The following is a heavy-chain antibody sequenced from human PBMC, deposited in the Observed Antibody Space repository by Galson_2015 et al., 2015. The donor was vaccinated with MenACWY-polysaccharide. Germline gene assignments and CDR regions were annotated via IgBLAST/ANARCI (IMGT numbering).Heavy chain of an antibody. CDR1: GFTFSSYG. CDR2: ISNDESDR. CDR3: ARDHGWRPVPGVDLDY. Sequence: SLRLSCAASGFTFSSYGMHWVRQAPGKGLEWVALISNDESDRYYPESVKGRFAVSRDNSKNTLYLQLNNLRAEDTAAYYCARDHGWRPVPGVDLDYWGQGTLVTVSS. D-gene: IGHD5-24*01. V-gene: IGHV3-30*03. J-gene: IGHJ4*02.